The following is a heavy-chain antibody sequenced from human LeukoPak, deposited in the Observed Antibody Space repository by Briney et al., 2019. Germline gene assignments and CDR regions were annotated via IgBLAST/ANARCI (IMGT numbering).Heavy chain of an antibody. CDR3: ARLALALGSGDAFDI. CDR1: GGSISSSSYY. CDR2: IYYSGST. Sequence: SETLSLTCTVSGGSISSSSYYWGWIRQPPGKGLEWIGSIYYSGSTYYNPSLKSRVTISVDTSKNQFSLKLSSVTAADPAVYYCARLALALGSGDAFDIWGQGTMVTVSP. J-gene: IGHJ3*02. V-gene: IGHV4-39*01. D-gene: IGHD1-26*01.